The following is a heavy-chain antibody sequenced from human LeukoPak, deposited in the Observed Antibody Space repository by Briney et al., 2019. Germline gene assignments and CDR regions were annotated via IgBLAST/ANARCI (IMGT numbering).Heavy chain of an antibody. V-gene: IGHV3-7*01. CDR1: GFTFSSYW. Sequence: PGGSMRLSCAASGFTFSSYWMSWVRQAPGKGLEWVANIKQDGSEKYYVDSVKGRFTISRDNAKNSLYLQMNSLRAEDTAVYYCARESLGDYVWGSYHHWGQGTLVTVSS. CDR2: IKQDGSEK. D-gene: IGHD3-16*02. CDR3: ARESLGDYVWGSYHH. J-gene: IGHJ5*02.